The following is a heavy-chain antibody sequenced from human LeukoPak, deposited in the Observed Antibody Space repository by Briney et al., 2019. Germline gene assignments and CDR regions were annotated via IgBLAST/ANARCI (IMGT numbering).Heavy chain of an antibody. CDR2: INHSGSA. CDR1: GGSFSGYY. CDR3: ARGRPAVDY. Sequence: SETLSLTCAVYGGSFSGYYWSWIRQPPGKGLEWIGEINHSGSANYNPSLKSRVTISVDTSKNQFSLKLSSVTAADTAVYYCARGRPAVDYWGQGTLVTVSS. J-gene: IGHJ4*02. V-gene: IGHV4-34*01.